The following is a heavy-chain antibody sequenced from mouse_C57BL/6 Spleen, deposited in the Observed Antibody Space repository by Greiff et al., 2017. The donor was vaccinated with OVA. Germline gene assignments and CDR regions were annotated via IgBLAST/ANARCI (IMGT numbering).Heavy chain of an antibody. CDR3: VRNSNYVADAMDY. CDR2: IRSNSNNYAT. V-gene: IGHV10-1*01. Sequence: EVQGVESGGGLVQPKGSLKLSCAASGFSFNTYAMNWVRQAPGKGLEWVARIRSNSNNYATYYADSVKDRFTISRDDSESMLYLQMNNLKTEETAMYYCVRNSNYVADAMDYWGQGTSVTVSS. J-gene: IGHJ4*01. CDR1: GFSFNTYA. D-gene: IGHD2-5*01.